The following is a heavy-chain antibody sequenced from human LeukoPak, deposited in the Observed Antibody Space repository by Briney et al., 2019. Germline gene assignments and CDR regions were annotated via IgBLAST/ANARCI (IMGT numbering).Heavy chain of an antibody. D-gene: IGHD4-17*01. Sequence: GGSLRLSCAASGFTFSSYAMHWVRQAPGKGLEWVAVISYDGSNKYYADSVKGRFTISRDNSKNTLYLQMNSLRAEDTAVYYCASPNWKLTVTTYYGMDVWGQGTTVTVSS. CDR3: ASPNWKLTVTTYYGMDV. CDR2: ISYDGSNK. V-gene: IGHV3-30-3*01. J-gene: IGHJ6*02. CDR1: GFTFSSYA.